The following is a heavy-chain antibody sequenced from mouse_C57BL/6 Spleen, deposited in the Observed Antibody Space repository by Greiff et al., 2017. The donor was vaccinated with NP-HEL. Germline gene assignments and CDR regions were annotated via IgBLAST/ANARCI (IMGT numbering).Heavy chain of an antibody. J-gene: IGHJ4*01. Sequence: GGGLVQPKGSLKLSCAASGFSFNTYAMNWVRQAPGKGLEWVARIRSKSNNYATYYADSVKDRFTISRDDSESMLYLQMNNLKTEDTAMYYCVSLNSGAMDYWGQGTSVTVSS. V-gene: IGHV10-1*01. CDR3: VSLNSGAMDY. CDR2: IRSKSNNYAT. CDR1: GFSFNTYA.